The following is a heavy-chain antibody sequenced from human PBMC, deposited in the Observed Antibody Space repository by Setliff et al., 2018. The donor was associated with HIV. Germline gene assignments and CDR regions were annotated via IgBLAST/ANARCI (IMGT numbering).Heavy chain of an antibody. D-gene: IGHD2-8*01. V-gene: IGHV4-61*08. CDR2: LYYSGSI. Sequence: PSETLSLTCNVSAASVGTGAYYWSWIRQSPGKGLEWLGYLYYSGSIDYNPSLKTRVSISIDMSKNQFSLKMSSVTAADTAVYFCARGLRTSLVFFDSWGQGILGTVSS. CDR1: AASVGTGAYY. J-gene: IGHJ4*02. CDR3: ARGLRTSLVFFDS.